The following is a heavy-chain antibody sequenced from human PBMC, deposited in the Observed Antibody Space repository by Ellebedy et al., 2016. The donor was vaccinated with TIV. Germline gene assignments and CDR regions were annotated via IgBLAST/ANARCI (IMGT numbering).Heavy chain of an antibody. CDR3: AKTVAHEY. J-gene: IGHJ4*02. Sequence: PGGSLRLSCAASGFTFSSYGMHWVRQAPGKGLEWVAVIWYDGSNKYYADSVKGRFTISRDNSKNTLDLQMNSLRAEDTAVYSCAKTVAHEYWGRGTLVTVSS. D-gene: IGHD4-23*01. CDR1: GFTFSSYG. CDR2: IWYDGSNK. V-gene: IGHV3-33*08.